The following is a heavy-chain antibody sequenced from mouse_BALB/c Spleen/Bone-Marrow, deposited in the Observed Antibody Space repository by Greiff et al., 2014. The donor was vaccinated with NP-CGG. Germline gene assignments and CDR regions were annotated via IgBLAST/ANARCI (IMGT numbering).Heavy chain of an antibody. CDR2: IWAGGST. CDR3: ARDGVYGSHYYAMDY. CDR1: GFSLTSYG. D-gene: IGHD1-1*02. J-gene: IGHJ4*01. V-gene: IGHV2-9*02. Sequence: VKLMESGPGLVAPSQSLSITCTVSGFSLTSYGVHWVRQPPGKGQEWLGVIWAGGSTNHNSALMSRLSISKDNSKSQVFLKMNSLQTDDTAMYYCARDGVYGSHYYAMDYWGQGTSVTVSS.